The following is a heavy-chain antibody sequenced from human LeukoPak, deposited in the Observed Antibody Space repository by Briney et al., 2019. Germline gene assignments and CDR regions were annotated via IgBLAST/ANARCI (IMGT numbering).Heavy chain of an antibody. J-gene: IGHJ3*02. CDR2: IYYSGST. CDR1: GGSISSYY. V-gene: IGHV4-59*08. D-gene: IGHD2-2*01. CDR3: ARRRTGYCSSTSCFRNAFDI. Sequence: KSSETLSLTCTVSGGSISSYYWSWIRQPPGKGLEWIGYIYYSGSTNYNPSLKSRVTISVDTSKNQFSLKLSSVTAADTAVYYCARRRTGYCSSTSCFRNAFDIWGQGTMVTVSS.